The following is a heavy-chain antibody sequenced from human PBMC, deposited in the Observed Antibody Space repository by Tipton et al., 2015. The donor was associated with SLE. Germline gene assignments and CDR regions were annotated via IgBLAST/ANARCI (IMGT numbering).Heavy chain of an antibody. J-gene: IGHJ4*02. D-gene: IGHD6-6*01. Sequence: SLRLSCAASGFTFSSYEMNWVRQAPGKGLEWVSYISSSGSTIYYADSVKGRFTISRDNAKNSLYLQMNSLRAEDTAVYYCAREGQLVPLYDYWGQGTLVTVSS. V-gene: IGHV3-48*03. CDR2: ISSSGSTI. CDR3: AREGQLVPLYDY. CDR1: GFTFSSYE.